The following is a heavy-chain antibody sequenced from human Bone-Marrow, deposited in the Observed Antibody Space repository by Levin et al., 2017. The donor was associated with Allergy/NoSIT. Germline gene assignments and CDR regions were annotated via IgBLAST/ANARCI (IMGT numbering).Heavy chain of an antibody. V-gene: IGHV3-49*04. CDR3: ARDPAYGAHAGYGLDV. Sequence: GESLKISCTGSGFRFGDYAMSWVRQAPGKGLEWVGFIRSKDYGGTTEYAASVIGRFTISREESKSIAYLQMNSLKTEDTAVYYCARDPAYGAHAGYGLDVWGQGTTVSLSS. CDR2: IRSKDYGGTT. J-gene: IGHJ6*02. D-gene: IGHD2-21*01. CDR1: GFRFGDYA.